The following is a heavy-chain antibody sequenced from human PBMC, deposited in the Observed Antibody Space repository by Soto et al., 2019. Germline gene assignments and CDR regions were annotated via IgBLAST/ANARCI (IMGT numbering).Heavy chain of an antibody. V-gene: IGHV4-59*12. CDR1: GVSISSYY. CDR2: IYYSGST. CDR3: ARGDRLQWLVRPRRYYMDV. Sequence: SETLSLTCTVSGVSISSYYWSWIRQPPGKGLEWIGYIYYSGSTNYNPSLKSRVTISVDTSKNQFSLKLSSVTAADTAVYYCARGDRLQWLVRPRRYYMDVWGKGTTVTVSS. D-gene: IGHD6-19*01. J-gene: IGHJ6*03.